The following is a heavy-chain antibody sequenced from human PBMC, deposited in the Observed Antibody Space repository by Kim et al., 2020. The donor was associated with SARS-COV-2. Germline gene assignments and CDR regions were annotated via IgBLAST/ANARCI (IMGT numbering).Heavy chain of an antibody. D-gene: IGHD3-9*01. CDR1: GGSFSGYY. Sequence: SETLSLTCAVYGGSFSGYYWSWIRQPPGKGLEWIGEINHSGSTNYNPSLKSRVTISVDTSKNQFSLKLSSVTAADTAVYYCARGKGGIGYYNYYYYYYMDVWGKGTTVTVSS. J-gene: IGHJ6*03. CDR3: ARGKGGIGYYNYYYYYYMDV. CDR2: INHSGST. V-gene: IGHV4-34*01.